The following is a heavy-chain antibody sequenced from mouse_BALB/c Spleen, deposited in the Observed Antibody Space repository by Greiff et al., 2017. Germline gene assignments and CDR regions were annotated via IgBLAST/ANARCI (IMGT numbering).Heavy chain of an antibody. CDR2: ISSGGSYT. CDR1: GFTFSSYA. V-gene: IGHV5-9-4*01. D-gene: IGHD2-4*01. CDR3: ARESTMITSYAMDY. Sequence: EVKVVESGGGLVKPGGSLKLSCAASGFTFSSYAMSWVRQSPEKRLEWVAEISSGGSYTYYPDTVTGRFTISRDNAKNTLYLEMSSLRSEDTAMYYCARESTMITSYAMDYWGQGTSVTVSS. J-gene: IGHJ4*01.